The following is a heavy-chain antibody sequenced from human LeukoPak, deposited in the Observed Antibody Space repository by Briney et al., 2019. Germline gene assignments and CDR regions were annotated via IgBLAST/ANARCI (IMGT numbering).Heavy chain of an antibody. D-gene: IGHD6-13*01. V-gene: IGHV3-74*03. CDR1: GFNFSRYW. Sequence: GGSLRLSCAASGFNFSRYWMHWVRQAPGKGLVWVSRINSDGISNKYADSVKGRCTISRDNAKNTLFLQMNSLRAQDTAVYCCACAPPGIAGYFDYWGQGTLVTVSS. CDR3: ACAPPGIAGYFDY. CDR2: INSDGISN. J-gene: IGHJ4*02.